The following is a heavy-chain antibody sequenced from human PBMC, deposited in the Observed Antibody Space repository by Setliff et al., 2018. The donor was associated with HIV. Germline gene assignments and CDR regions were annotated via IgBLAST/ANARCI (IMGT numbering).Heavy chain of an antibody. CDR3: ASYYGADEPSYYFDF. V-gene: IGHV4-38-2*02. D-gene: IGHD3-22*01. CDR2: IYHSGST. Sequence: SETLSLTCTVSGFSISSDYYGGWIRQPPGKGLEWIGSIYHSGSTYYNPSLQSRVTMAVDTSKNQFPLKLSSVTAADTAVYYCASYYGADEPSYYFDFWGQGTQVTVSS. J-gene: IGHJ4*02. CDR1: GFSISSDYY.